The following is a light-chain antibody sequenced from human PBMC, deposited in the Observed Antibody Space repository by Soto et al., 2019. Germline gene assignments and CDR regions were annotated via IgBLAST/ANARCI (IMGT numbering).Light chain of an antibody. Sequence: DIQIIQSPSSVSASVGERVTITCRASQGISTWLAWYQQKPGKAPKLLIHTASSLHSGVPSRFSGSGSGTDFTLTISSLQPEDFATYYCQQANSLRPFGGGTKVEIK. J-gene: IGKJ4*01. CDR1: QGISTW. CDR2: TAS. CDR3: QQANSLRP. V-gene: IGKV1-12*01.